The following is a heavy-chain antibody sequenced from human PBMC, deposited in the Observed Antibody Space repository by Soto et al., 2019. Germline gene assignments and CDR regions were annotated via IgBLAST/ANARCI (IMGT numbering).Heavy chain of an antibody. Sequence: SVKVSCKACGGTFSSYAISWVRQAPGQGLEWMGGIIPIFGTANYAQKFQGRVTITADESTSTAYMELSSLRSEDTAVYYCARDFSGPTVTTSGWGQGTLVTVSS. D-gene: IGHD4-17*01. CDR1: GGTFSSYA. J-gene: IGHJ4*02. CDR3: ARDFSGPTVTTSG. V-gene: IGHV1-69*13. CDR2: IIPIFGTA.